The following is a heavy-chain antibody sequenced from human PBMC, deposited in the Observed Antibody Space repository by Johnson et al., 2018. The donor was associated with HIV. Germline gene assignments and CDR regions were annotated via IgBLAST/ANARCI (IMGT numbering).Heavy chain of an antibody. D-gene: IGHD6-19*01. CDR1: GFTFSSYW. J-gene: IGHJ3*02. V-gene: IGHV3-74*01. CDR2: INSDGSST. CDR3: ARDKAVGYSSGWHACDI. Sequence: EVQLVESGGGVVQPGGSLRLSCAASGFTFSSYWMHWVRQAPGKGLVWVSRINSDGSSTSYADSVKGRFTISRDNAKNTLYLQMNSLRAEDTAVYYCARDKAVGYSSGWHACDIWGQGTMVTVSS.